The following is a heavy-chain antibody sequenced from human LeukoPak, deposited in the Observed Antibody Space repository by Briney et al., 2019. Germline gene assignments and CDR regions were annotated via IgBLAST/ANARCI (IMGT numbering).Heavy chain of an antibody. V-gene: IGHV3-23*01. D-gene: IGHD3-3*01. Sequence: GGSLRLSCAASGYTFSSYAMSWVRQAPGKGLEWVSAISGSGVTTNYADSVKGRFTISRDNSKNTLYLQVNSLRAEDTAVYYCANGPAPSSGYGMDVWGQGTTVTVSS. CDR3: ANGPAPSSGYGMDV. CDR2: ISGSGVTT. CDR1: GYTFSSYA. J-gene: IGHJ6*02.